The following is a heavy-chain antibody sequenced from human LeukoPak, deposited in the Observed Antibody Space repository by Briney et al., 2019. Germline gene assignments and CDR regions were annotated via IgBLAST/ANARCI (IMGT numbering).Heavy chain of an antibody. CDR1: GFPFSSYA. D-gene: IGHD2-15*01. V-gene: IGHV3-64D*09. CDR2: ISDSGGST. J-gene: IGHJ6*02. Sequence: GGSVRLSCSASGFPFSSYAMHWVRQAPGKGLEYVSAISDSGGSTYYADSVKGRFTISRDNSKNTLYLQMSSLRAEDTAVYFCVRGYSFGPYGMDVWGQGTTVTVCS. CDR3: VRGYSFGPYGMDV.